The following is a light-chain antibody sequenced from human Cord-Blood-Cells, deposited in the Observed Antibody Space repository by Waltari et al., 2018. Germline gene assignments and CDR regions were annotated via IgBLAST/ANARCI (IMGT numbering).Light chain of an antibody. CDR2: EGS. Sequence: QSTLTQPAAVSGASGQTSTIRCTGTRSDVGWSKLFSWYQQHQGKAPKLMIFEGSKRPSGVSNRFSGSKSGNTASLTISGLQAEDEADYYCCSYAGSWVFGGGTKLTVL. CDR1: RSDVGWSKL. V-gene: IGLV2-23*01. J-gene: IGLJ3*02. CDR3: CSYAGSWV.